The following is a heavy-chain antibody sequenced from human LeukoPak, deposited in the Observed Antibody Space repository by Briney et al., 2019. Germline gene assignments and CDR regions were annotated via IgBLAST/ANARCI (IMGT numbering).Heavy chain of an antibody. J-gene: IGHJ6*03. CDR1: RFTFSDYY. CDR2: ISSSGTTI. CDR3: ARVGPGTMVRGVAYYYYYYMDV. V-gene: IGHV3-11*04. Sequence: GGSLRLSCAASRFTFSDYYMSWIRQAPGKGLEWVAYISSSGTTIYYADSVKGRFTISRDNAKNSLYLQMNSLRAEDTAVYYCARVGPGTMVRGVAYYYYYYMDVWGKGTTVTISS. D-gene: IGHD3-10*01.